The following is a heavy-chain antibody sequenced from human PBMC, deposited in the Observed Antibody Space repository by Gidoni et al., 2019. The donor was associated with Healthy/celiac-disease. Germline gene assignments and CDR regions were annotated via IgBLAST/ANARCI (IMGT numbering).Heavy chain of an antibody. CDR3: AKERGRNGYSSGWYRY. CDR2: ISGSGGRT. CDR1: GFTFSCYA. D-gene: IGHD6-19*01. V-gene: IGHV3-23*01. J-gene: IGHJ4*02. Sequence: EVPLLESGGGLVTPGGSLRLSCAASGFTFSCYAMSWVRPAPGKGLEWVSAISGSGGRTYYADCVKGRFTISRDNAKNTLYLQMNSLRAEDTAVYYCAKERGRNGYSSGWYRYWGQGTLVTVSS.